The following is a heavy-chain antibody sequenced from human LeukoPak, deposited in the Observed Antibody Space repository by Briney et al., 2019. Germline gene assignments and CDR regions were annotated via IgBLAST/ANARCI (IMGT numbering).Heavy chain of an antibody. D-gene: IGHD6-13*01. CDR1: GGTFSSYA. J-gene: IGHJ4*02. CDR3: ASKGGYSSSWYGDYFDY. Sequence: SVKVSCKASGGTFSSYAISWVRQAPGQGLEWMGRIIPIFGTANYAQKFQGRATITTDESTSTAYMELSSLRSEDTAVYYCASKGGYSSSWYGDYFDYWGQGTLVTVSS. CDR2: IIPIFGTA. V-gene: IGHV1-69*05.